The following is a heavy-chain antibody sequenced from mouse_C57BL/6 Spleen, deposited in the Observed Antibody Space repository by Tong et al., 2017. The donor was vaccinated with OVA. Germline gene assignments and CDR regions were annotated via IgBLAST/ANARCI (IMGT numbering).Heavy chain of an antibody. D-gene: IGHD2-3*01. J-gene: IGHJ3*01. CDR3: ARGHDGYWGFAY. V-gene: IGHV5-15*01. Sequence: EVQLQESGGGLVQPGGSLKLSCAASGFTFSDYGMARVRQAPRKGPEWVAFISNLAYSIYYADTVTGRFTISRENAKNTLYLEMSSLRSEDTAMYYCARGHDGYWGFAYWGQGTLVTVSA. CDR2: ISNLAYSI. CDR1: GFTFSDYG.